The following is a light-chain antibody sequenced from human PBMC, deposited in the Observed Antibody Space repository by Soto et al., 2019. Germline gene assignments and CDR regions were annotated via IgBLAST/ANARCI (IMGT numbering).Light chain of an antibody. CDR2: DAS. Sequence: AIQLTQSPSSLSASVGDRVTITCRASQGISSALAWYQQKPGKAPNLLIYDASSLESGVPSRFSGSGSGTDFTLTISSLQPEDFATYYCQQFNSRALTFGGGTKVEIK. CDR1: QGISSA. CDR3: QQFNSRALT. J-gene: IGKJ4*01. V-gene: IGKV1-13*02.